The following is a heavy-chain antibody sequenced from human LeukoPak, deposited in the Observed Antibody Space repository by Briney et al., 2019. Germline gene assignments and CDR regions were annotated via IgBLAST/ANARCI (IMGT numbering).Heavy chain of an antibody. V-gene: IGHV1-8*02. Sequence: ASVKVSCKTSGYTFTDFYIHWVRQATGQGLEWMGWMNPNSGNTGYAQKFQGRVTMTRNTPISTVYMELSSLRSEDTAVYYCARASRDYFYCGMDVWGQGTTVTVSS. CDR3: ARASRDYFYCGMDV. J-gene: IGHJ6*02. CDR2: MNPNSGNT. CDR1: GYTFTDFY.